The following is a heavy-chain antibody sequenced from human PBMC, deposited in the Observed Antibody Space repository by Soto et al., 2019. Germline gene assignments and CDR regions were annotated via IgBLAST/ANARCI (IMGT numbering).Heavy chain of an antibody. Sequence: GGSLRLSCAASGFIFSSLGMRWVRQAPGKGLEWVAVVSYDGSKTYYANSVKGRFTVSRDDSKNMLFLQMNSLTLEDTALYYCARDSDPRMVREVLTDDFDHWGQGTLVTVSS. CDR3: ARDSDPRMVREVLTDDFDH. V-gene: IGHV3-30-3*01. CDR1: GFIFSSLG. CDR2: VSYDGSKT. J-gene: IGHJ4*02. D-gene: IGHD3-10*01.